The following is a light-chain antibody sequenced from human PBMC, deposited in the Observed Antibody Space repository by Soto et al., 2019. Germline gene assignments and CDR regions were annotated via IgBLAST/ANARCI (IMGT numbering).Light chain of an antibody. CDR2: EVN. CDR3: CSYGGDRI. J-gene: IGLJ2*01. V-gene: IGLV2-23*02. Sequence: QSVLTQPASVSGSPGQSIAISCTGTSSNVGGYNFVSWHQQHPGKAPKLLIYEVNKRPSGVSNRFSGSKSDNTASLTISGLQAEDEADYYCCSYGGDRIFGGGTKLTVL. CDR1: SSNVGGYNF.